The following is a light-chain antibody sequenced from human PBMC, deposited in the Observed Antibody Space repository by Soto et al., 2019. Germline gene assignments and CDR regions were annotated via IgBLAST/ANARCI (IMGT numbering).Light chain of an antibody. CDR1: QGIYNY. Sequence: DIQMTQSPSSLSASVGDRVTITCRASQGIYNYLAWYQQKPGKAPKLLIYAASTLEAGVRSRFSGSGSGTDFTLTISSLQPEDVATYYCHKYNSALLTFGHVTRLEIK. CDR2: AAS. CDR3: HKYNSALLT. V-gene: IGKV1-27*01. J-gene: IGKJ5*01.